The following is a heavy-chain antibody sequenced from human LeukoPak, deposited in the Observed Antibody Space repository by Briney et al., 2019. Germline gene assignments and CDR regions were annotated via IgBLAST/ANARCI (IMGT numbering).Heavy chain of an antibody. CDR2: IYYSGST. D-gene: IGHD4-17*01. V-gene: IGHV4-39*07. CDR1: GGSISSSSYY. CDR3: AREMTTVTSYYFDY. J-gene: IGHJ4*02. Sequence: SSETLSLTCTVSGGSISSSSYYWGWIRQPPGKGLEWIGSIYYSGSTYYNPSLKSRVTISVDTSKNQFSLKLSSVTAADTAVYYCAREMTTVTSYYFDYWGQGTLVTVSS.